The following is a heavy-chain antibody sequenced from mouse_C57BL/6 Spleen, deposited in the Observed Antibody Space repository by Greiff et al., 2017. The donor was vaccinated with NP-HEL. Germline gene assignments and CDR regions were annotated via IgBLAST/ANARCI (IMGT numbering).Heavy chain of an antibody. CDR2: IYPGSGNT. D-gene: IGHD2-3*01. CDR3: ARGDGYYDMDY. Sequence: QVQLQQSGPELVKPGASVKISCKASGYSFTSYYIHWVKQRPGQGLEWIGWIYPGSGNTKYNEKFKGKATLTADTSSSTAYMQLSSLTSEDSAVYYGARGDGYYDMDYWGQGTSVTVSS. V-gene: IGHV1-66*01. CDR1: GYSFTSYY. J-gene: IGHJ4*01.